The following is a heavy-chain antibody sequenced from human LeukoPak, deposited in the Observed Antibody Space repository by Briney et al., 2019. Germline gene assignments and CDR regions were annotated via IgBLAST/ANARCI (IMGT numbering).Heavy chain of an antibody. CDR2: ISGSGGST. V-gene: IGHV3-23*01. D-gene: IGHD3-22*01. Sequence: PGGSLRLSCAASGFTFSSYAMSWVRQAPEKGLEWVSAISGSGGSTYYADSVKGRFTISRDNSKNTLYLQMNSLRAEDTAVYYCARDGPPYDSSGYYFPYWGQGTLVTVSS. CDR1: GFTFSSYA. J-gene: IGHJ4*02. CDR3: ARDGPPYDSSGYYFPY.